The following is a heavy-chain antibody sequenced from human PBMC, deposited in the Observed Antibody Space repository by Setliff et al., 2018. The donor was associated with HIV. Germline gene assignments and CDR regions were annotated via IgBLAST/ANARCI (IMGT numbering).Heavy chain of an antibody. Sequence: PGESLKISCKGSGYSFTSYWIGWVRQMPGKGLEWMGIIYPGDSDTRYGPSSQGQVTISADKSISTAYLQWSSLKASDTAMYYCARHSGEQQLVHTIPRPYYMDVWGKGTTVTVSS. V-gene: IGHV5-51*01. CDR3: ARHSGEQQLVHTIPRPYYMDV. CDR2: IYPGDSDT. J-gene: IGHJ6*03. D-gene: IGHD6-13*01. CDR1: GYSFTSYW.